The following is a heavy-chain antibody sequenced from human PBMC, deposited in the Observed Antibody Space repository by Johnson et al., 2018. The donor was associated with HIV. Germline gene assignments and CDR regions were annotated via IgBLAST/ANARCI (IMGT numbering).Heavy chain of an antibody. J-gene: IGHJ3*02. Sequence: VQLVESGGGLVQPGGSLRLSCAASGLTFSSYWMSWVRQAPGKGLEWVANINQDGSEKYYVDSVKGRFTISRDNAKNSLYLQMNSLRAEDTAVYYCARDCGSSCTFDIWGQGTMVTVSS. D-gene: IGHD6-6*01. CDR2: INQDGSEK. CDR3: ARDCGSSCTFDI. V-gene: IGHV3-7*05. CDR1: GLTFSSYW.